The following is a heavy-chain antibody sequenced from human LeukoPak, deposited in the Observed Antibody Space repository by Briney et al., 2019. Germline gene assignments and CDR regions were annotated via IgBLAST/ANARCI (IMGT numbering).Heavy chain of an antibody. CDR2: IYSDGRT. Sequence: GGSLRLSCAASGFTVSNKYMTWVRQAPGKGLEWVSLIYSDGRTYYADSVKGRFTISRDNSKNTLYLQMNSLRAEDTAVYYCAKEWTSAAGTASWFDPWGQGTLVTVSS. J-gene: IGHJ5*02. D-gene: IGHD1-7*01. CDR3: AKEWTSAAGTASWFDP. V-gene: IGHV3-53*01. CDR1: GFTVSNKY.